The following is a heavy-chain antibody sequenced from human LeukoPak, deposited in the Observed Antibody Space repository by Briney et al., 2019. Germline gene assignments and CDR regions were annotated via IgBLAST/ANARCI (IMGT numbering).Heavy chain of an antibody. Sequence: EESLKISCKDSGYRFSSYWIAWVRQMPGKGLEYIGIIYPGDSDIRYSPSFQGQVTISADKSISTAYLQWSSLKASDTAMYYCARRVGATGWFDPWGQGTLVTVSS. J-gene: IGHJ5*02. CDR2: IYPGDSDI. V-gene: IGHV5-51*01. D-gene: IGHD1-26*01. CDR1: GYRFSSYW. CDR3: ARRVGATGWFDP.